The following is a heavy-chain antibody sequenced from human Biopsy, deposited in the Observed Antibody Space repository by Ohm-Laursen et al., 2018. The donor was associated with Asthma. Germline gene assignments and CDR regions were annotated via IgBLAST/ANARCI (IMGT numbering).Heavy chain of an antibody. CDR1: GGAIRTSGYY. J-gene: IGHJ5*02. Sequence: GTLSLTCSVSGGAIRTSGYYWGWIRQPPGKGLEWIGSMYYSGRTYYNPSLKSRFTISVDSSKNQFSLKLSSVTAADTAVYYCARFTASITIFGVVNNWFDPWGQGTLVTVSS. CDR2: MYYSGRT. V-gene: IGHV4-39*01. D-gene: IGHD3-3*01. CDR3: ARFTASITIFGVVNNWFDP.